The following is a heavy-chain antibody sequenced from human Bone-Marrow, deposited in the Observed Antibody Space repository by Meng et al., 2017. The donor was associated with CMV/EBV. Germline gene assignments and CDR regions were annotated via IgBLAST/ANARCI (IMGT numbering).Heavy chain of an antibody. D-gene: IGHD6-6*01. J-gene: IGHJ5*02. V-gene: IGHV1-18*01. CDR3: ARDSYSSSSRWFDP. CDR2: ISAFNDNT. CDR1: GYTFTSYG. Sequence: ASVKVSCKASGYTFTSYGISWVRQAPGQGLEWMGWISAFNDNTNYAQKLQGRVTMTTDTSTRTAYMELRSLRPDDTAVYYCARDSYSSSSRWFDPWGQGTRVTVYS.